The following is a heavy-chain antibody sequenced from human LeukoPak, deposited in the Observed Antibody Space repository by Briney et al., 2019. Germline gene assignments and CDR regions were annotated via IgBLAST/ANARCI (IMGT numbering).Heavy chain of an antibody. J-gene: IGHJ6*03. CDR2: INHSGST. Sequence: TSETLSLTCAVYGGSFSGYYWSWIRQPPGKGLEWIGEINHSGSTNYNPSLKSRVTISVDTSKNQFSLKLSSVTAADTAVYYCATNYGDYGPRYRPFYYYYYMDVWGKGTTVTVSS. V-gene: IGHV4-34*01. D-gene: IGHD4-17*01. CDR3: ATNYGDYGPRYRPFYYYYYMDV. CDR1: GGSFSGYY.